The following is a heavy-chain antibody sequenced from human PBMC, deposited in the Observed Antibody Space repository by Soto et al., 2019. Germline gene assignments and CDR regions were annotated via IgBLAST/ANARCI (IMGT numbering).Heavy chain of an antibody. CDR3: ARDRSSSWYYYYGMDV. Sequence: QVQLVESGGGVVQPGRSLRLSCAASGFTFSSYAMHWVRQAPGKGLEWVAVISYDGSNKYYADSVKGRFTISRDNSKNMLYLQMNSLRAEDTAVYYCARDRSSSWYYYYGMDVWGQGTTVTVSS. CDR2: ISYDGSNK. V-gene: IGHV3-30-3*01. CDR1: GFTFSSYA. J-gene: IGHJ6*02. D-gene: IGHD6-13*01.